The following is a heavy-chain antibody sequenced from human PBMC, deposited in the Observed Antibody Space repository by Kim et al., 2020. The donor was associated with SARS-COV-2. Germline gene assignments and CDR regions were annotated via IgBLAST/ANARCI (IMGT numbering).Heavy chain of an antibody. J-gene: IGHJ6*02. Sequence: KGRITISRDNSKNTLYLQMNSLRAEDTAVYYCARDTTEQLVRNYYYGMDVWGQGTTVTVSS. V-gene: IGHV3-30*07. D-gene: IGHD6-6*01. CDR3: ARDTTEQLVRNYYYGMDV.